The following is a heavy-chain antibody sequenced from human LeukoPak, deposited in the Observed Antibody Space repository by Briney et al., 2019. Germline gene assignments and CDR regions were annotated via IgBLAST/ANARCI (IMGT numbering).Heavy chain of an antibody. D-gene: IGHD3-22*01. V-gene: IGHV3-21*01. CDR1: GFTFSSYS. CDR3: ARVKYYYDSSGYYFDY. J-gene: IGHJ4*02. Sequence: PGGSLRLSCAASGFTFSSYSMNWVRQAPGKGLEWVSSISSSSSYIYYADSVKGRFTISRDNAKNSLYLQMNSLRAEDTAVYHCARVKYYYDSSGYYFDYWGQGTLVTVSS. CDR2: ISSSSSYI.